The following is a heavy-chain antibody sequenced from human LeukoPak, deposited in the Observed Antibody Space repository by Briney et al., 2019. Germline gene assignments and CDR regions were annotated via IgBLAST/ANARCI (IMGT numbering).Heavy chain of an antibody. CDR1: GGSFSGYY. CDR2: INHSGST. CDR3: ARALPGYFDSSGYYFDY. Sequence: PSETLSLTCAVYGGSFSGYYWSWIRQPPGKGLEWIGEINHSGSTNYNPSLKSRVTISVDTSKNQFSLKLSSVTAADTAVYYCARALPGYFDSSGYYFDYWGQGPLVTVSS. D-gene: IGHD3-22*01. J-gene: IGHJ4*02. V-gene: IGHV4-34*01.